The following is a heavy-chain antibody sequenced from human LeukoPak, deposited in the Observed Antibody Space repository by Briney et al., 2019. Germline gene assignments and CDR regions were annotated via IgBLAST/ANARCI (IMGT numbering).Heavy chain of an antibody. V-gene: IGHV1-18*01. D-gene: IGHD1-26*01. Sequence: KLQGRVTMTTDTSTSTAYMELRSLRSDDTAVYYCARLKWDPHAFGIWGQGTMVTVSS. J-gene: IGHJ3*02. CDR3: ARLKWDPHAFGI.